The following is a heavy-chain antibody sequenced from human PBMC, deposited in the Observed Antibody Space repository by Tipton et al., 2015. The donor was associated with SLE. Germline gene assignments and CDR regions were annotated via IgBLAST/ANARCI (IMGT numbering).Heavy chain of an antibody. CDR2: VYHSGST. V-gene: IGHV4-38-2*01. D-gene: IGHD2-21*01. CDR3: ARRDCGGDCYYGH. J-gene: IGHJ4*02. CDR1: GYSISSAYS. Sequence: TLSLTCVVSGYSISSAYSWGWIRQPPGKGLEWIGTVYHSGSTHYNPSLKSRVTISVDTSKNQFSLKMTSVTAADTAVYYCARRDCGGDCYYGHWGQGTQVTVSS.